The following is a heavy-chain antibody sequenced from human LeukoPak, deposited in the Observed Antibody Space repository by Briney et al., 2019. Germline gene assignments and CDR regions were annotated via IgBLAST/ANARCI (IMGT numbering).Heavy chain of an antibody. J-gene: IGHJ4*02. Sequence: GGSLRLSCAASEFSVGSNYMTWVRQAPGKGLEWVSLIYSGGSTYYADSVKGRFTISRDNSKNTLYLQMNSLRAEDTAVYYCARAPPTTTDYGDYLTRWDYFDYWGQGTLVTVSS. CDR2: IYSGGST. CDR1: EFSVGSNY. CDR3: ARAPPTTTDYGDYLTRWDYFDY. V-gene: IGHV3-66*01. D-gene: IGHD4-17*01.